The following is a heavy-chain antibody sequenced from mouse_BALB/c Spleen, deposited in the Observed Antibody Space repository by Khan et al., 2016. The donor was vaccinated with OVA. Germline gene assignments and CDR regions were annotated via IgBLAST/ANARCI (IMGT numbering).Heavy chain of an antibody. Sequence: VQLVESGAELVRPGASVKLSCKTSGYIFTSYWIHWVKQRSGQGLEWIARIYPGTDNTYYNQKLKDKASLTADKSSSTAYLQLSSLKSEDSAVYCCAREEALYYFDYWGQGTTLTVSS. CDR3: AREEALYYFDY. D-gene: IGHD1-1*01. CDR1: GYIFTSYW. V-gene: IGHV1-76*01. J-gene: IGHJ2*01. CDR2: IYPGTDNT.